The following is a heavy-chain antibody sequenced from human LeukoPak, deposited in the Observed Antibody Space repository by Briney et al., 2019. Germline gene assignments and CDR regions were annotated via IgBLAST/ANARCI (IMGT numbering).Heavy chain of an antibody. J-gene: IGHJ4*02. CDR3: ARKVATINPFDY. CDR1: GGSISPYC. D-gene: IGHD5-24*01. Sequence: SEALSLTCTVSGGSISPYCWSWIRQPPGKGLEWIGYIYYSGSTNYNPSLKSRVTMSVDTSKNQFSLELTSVTAADTAVYYCARKVATINPFDYWGQGTLVTVSS. CDR2: IYYSGST. V-gene: IGHV4-59*08.